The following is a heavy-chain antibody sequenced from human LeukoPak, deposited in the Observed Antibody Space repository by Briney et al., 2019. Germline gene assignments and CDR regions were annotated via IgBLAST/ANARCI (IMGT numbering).Heavy chain of an antibody. CDR2: ISYDGKNQ. J-gene: IGHJ5*02. D-gene: IGHD2-2*01. Sequence: GGSLRLSCAASGFTFSTYWMSWVRQAPGKGLEWVAVISYDGKNQYYADSVKGRFTISRDNSKNTLFLQMNSLRAEDAAVYYCARGGSTTSWSDFDPWGQGTLVTVSS. V-gene: IGHV3-30*03. CDR3: ARGGSTTSWSDFDP. CDR1: GFTFSTYW.